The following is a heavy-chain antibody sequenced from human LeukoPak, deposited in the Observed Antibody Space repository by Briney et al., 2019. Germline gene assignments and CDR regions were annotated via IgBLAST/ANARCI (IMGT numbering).Heavy chain of an antibody. Sequence: GGSLRLSCAASGFTFSSYGMHWVRQAPGKGLEWVAVISYDGGNKYYADSVKGRFTISRDNSKNTLYLQMNSLRAEDTAVYYCAKDRDYYDSSGQDYWGQGTLVTVSS. CDR1: GFTFSSYG. CDR2: ISYDGGNK. V-gene: IGHV3-30*18. CDR3: AKDRDYYDSSGQDY. J-gene: IGHJ4*02. D-gene: IGHD3-22*01.